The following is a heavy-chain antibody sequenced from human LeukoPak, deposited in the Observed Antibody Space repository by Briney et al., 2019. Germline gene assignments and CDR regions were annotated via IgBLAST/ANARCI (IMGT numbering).Heavy chain of an antibody. D-gene: IGHD4-17*01. Sequence: SCKASGYTFTSYYMHWVRQAPGKGLEWVAVISYDGSNKYYADSVKGRFTISRDNSKNTLYLQMNSLRAEDTAVYYCAREDYGEGHPIDYWGQGTLVTVSS. J-gene: IGHJ4*02. CDR3: AREDYGEGHPIDY. CDR2: ISYDGSNK. V-gene: IGHV3-30-3*01. CDR1: GYTFTSYY.